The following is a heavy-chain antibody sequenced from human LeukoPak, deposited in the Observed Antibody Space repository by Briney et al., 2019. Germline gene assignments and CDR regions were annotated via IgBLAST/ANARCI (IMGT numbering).Heavy chain of an antibody. Sequence: SVKVSCKASGGTLSSYAISWVRQAPGQGLEWMGGIIPIFGTANYAQKFQGRVTITADESTSTAYMELSSLRSEDTAVYYCAREDCSGGSCYIGLGAFDIWGQGTMVTVSS. CDR3: AREDCSGGSCYIGLGAFDI. D-gene: IGHD2-15*01. CDR1: GGTLSSYA. CDR2: IIPIFGTA. V-gene: IGHV1-69*13. J-gene: IGHJ3*02.